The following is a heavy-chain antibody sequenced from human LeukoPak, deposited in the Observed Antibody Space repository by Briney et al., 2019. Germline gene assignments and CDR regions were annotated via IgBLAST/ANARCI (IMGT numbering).Heavy chain of an antibody. V-gene: IGHV4-30-4*01. CDR3: ARVIPDIVVVVAAIGWFDP. D-gene: IGHD2-15*01. J-gene: IGHJ5*02. Sequence: SETLSLTCTVSGDSISSDHYYWSWIRQPPGKSLGWIGCIYYGGSTYYNPSLKSRITISLDTSKNQFSLKLRSVTAADTAVYYCARVIPDIVVVVAAIGWFDPWGQGTLVTVSS. CDR1: GDSISSDHYY. CDR2: IYYGGST.